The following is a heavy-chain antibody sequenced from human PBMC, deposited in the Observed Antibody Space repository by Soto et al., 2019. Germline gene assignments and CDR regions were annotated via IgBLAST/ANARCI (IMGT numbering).Heavy chain of an antibody. D-gene: IGHD5-12*01. V-gene: IGHV4-38-2*02. Sequence: SETLSLTFAVSGYSISSGYYWGWIRQPPGKGLECIGGIYHSGSTYYNQSLKSRVTISVDTSKNQFSLKLSSVTAADTAVYYCARERGDGYNSRWFDPWGQGTLVTVSS. J-gene: IGHJ5*02. CDR2: IYHSGST. CDR3: ARERGDGYNSRWFDP. CDR1: GYSISSGYY.